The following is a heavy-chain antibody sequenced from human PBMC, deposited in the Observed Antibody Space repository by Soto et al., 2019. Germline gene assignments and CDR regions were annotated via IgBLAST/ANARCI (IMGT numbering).Heavy chain of an antibody. CDR3: AHLTYYYDSSGYYSRAEYFQH. D-gene: IGHD3-22*01. CDR1: GFSLSTSGVG. CDR2: IYWDDDK. Sequence: QITLKESGPTLVKPTQTLTLTCTFSGFSLSTSGVGVGWIRQPPGKALEWLALIYWDDDKRYSPSLKSRLTITKDTSKNQVVLTMTNMDPVDTATYYCAHLTYYYDSSGYYSRAEYFQHWGQGTLVTVCS. V-gene: IGHV2-5*02. J-gene: IGHJ1*01.